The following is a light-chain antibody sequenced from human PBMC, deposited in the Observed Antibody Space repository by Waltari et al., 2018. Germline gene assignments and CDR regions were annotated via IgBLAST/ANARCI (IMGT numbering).Light chain of an antibody. CDR1: QPVSSSY. Sequence: ENLLAQSPGTLSLAPGERVSLSCRASQPVSSSYVAWYQQKPGQAPRLLMYGASRRATGTPDRFSGSGSGTDFTLTISRLAPEDSAVYYCQQFGTTPWTFGQGTTVKI. J-gene: IGKJ1*01. CDR2: GAS. V-gene: IGKV3-20*01. CDR3: QQFGTTPWT.